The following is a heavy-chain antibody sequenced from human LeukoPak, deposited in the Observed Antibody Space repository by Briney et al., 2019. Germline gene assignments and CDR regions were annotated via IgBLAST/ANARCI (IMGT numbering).Heavy chain of an antibody. CDR3: ASGAVAGPEGAFDI. CDR2: ISSSGSTI. CDR1: GFTISSYE. J-gene: IGHJ3*02. V-gene: IGHV3-48*03. D-gene: IGHD6-19*01. Sequence: PGGSLRLSCAASGFTISSYEMNWVRQAPGKGLEWVSYISSSGSTIYYADSVKGRFTISRDNAKNSLYLQMNSLRAEDTAVYYCASGAVAGPEGAFDIWGQGTMVTVSS.